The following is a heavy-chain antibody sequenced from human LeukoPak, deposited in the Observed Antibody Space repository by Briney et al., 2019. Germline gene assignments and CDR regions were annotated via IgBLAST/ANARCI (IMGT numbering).Heavy chain of an antibody. D-gene: IGHD5-24*01. V-gene: IGHV4-31*03. CDR2: IYYSGST. Sequence: ASQTLSLTCTVSGGSISSGAYYWSWIRQHPGKGLEWIGYIYYSGSTYYNPSLKSRVTMSLDTSRNQFSLKLTSLTAADTAVYYCARGAMATTPFFDYWGQGTLVTVSS. CDR3: ARGAMATTPFFDY. CDR1: GGSISSGAYY. J-gene: IGHJ4*02.